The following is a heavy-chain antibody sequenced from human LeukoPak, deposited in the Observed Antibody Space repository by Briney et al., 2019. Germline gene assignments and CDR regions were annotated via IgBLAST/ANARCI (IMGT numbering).Heavy chain of an antibody. CDR3: ARLQRFAPLLDY. D-gene: IGHD3-10*01. CDR1: GGSISSYY. CDR2: IYYSGST. Sequence: SETLSLTCTVSGGSISSYYWSWIRQPPGKGLEWIGYIYYSGSTNYNPSLKSRVTISVDTSKNQFSLKLSSVTAADTAVYYCARLQRFAPLLDYWGQGTLVTVSS. V-gene: IGHV4-59*01. J-gene: IGHJ4*02.